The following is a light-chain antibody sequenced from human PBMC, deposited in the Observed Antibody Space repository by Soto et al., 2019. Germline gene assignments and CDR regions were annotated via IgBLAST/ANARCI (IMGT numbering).Light chain of an antibody. CDR3: QQRSNWPPWT. Sequence: EIVLTQSPATLSLSPGERATLSCRASQSVSRYLAWYQHKPGQAPRLLISDSSNRATGIPARFSGSGSGTDFTLTISSLEPEDFAVYYCQQRSNWPPWTFGQGTKVDIK. CDR2: DSS. CDR1: QSVSRY. J-gene: IGKJ1*01. V-gene: IGKV3-11*01.